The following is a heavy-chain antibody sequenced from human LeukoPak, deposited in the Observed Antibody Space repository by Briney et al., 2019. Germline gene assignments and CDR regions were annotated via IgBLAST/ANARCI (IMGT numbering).Heavy chain of an antibody. CDR2: IYYSGST. CDR1: GGSISSSSYY. J-gene: IGHJ4*02. Sequence: SETLSLTCTVSGGSISSSSYYWGWIRQPPGKGLEWIGSIYYSGSTYYNPSLKSRVTISVDTSKNQFSLKLSSVTAADTAVYYCATTPVGLSDYWGQGTLVTVSS. CDR3: ATTPVGLSDY. D-gene: IGHD1-26*01. V-gene: IGHV4-39*07.